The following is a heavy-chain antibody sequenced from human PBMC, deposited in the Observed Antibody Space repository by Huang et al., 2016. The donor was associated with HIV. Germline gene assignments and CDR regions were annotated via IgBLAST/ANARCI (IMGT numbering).Heavy chain of an antibody. D-gene: IGHD3-9*01. Sequence: QVQLVQSRAEVKKPGASVKVSCKVSDYTLTALSIHWVRQPPGKGLEWSGSFDQEIGETSYAQKYQCRVTMTEDTSTETAFMELSGLRPEDTAVYYCATGFDGFFDFWGQGTLVTVSS. CDR3: ATGFDGFFDF. CDR1: DYTLTALS. J-gene: IGHJ4*02. V-gene: IGHV1-24*01. CDR2: FDQEIGET.